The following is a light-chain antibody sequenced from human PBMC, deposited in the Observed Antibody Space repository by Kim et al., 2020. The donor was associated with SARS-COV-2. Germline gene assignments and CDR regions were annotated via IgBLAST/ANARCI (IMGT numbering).Light chain of an antibody. Sequence: DIQMTQSPSSLSTSVGDRVTITCRASQSINIYVNWYQQKPGTAPKLLIYAASNLQSWVPSRFSGSGSGTDFTLTISSLQPEDFATYYCQQSYSTPPALTFGGGTKLEI. CDR2: AAS. CDR3: QQSYSTPPALT. V-gene: IGKV1-39*01. CDR1: QSINIY. J-gene: IGKJ4*01.